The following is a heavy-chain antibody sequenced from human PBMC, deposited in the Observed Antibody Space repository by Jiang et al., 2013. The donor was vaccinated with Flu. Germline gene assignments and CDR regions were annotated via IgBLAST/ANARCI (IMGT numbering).Heavy chain of an antibody. Sequence: GLVKPSQTLSLTCAVSGGSISSGGYSWTWIRQPPGKGLEWIGYIYHSGSTFYNPSLKSRVTISLERSKNQFSLKLSSVTAADTAVYYCAAFYYDPARWGTEYYFYGLDVWGQGTTVTVSS. CDR3: AAFYYDPARWGTEYYFYGLDV. CDR1: GGSISSGGYS. D-gene: IGHD3-16*01. CDR2: IYHSGST. J-gene: IGHJ6*02. V-gene: IGHV4-30-2*01.